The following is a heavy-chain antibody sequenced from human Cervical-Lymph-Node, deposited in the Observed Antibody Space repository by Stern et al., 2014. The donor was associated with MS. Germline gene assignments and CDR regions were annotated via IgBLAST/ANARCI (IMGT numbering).Heavy chain of an antibody. D-gene: IGHD3/OR15-3a*01. J-gene: IGHJ6*02. CDR3: ARVWTLRVYGLDV. V-gene: IGHV1-3*01. CDR1: GYIFTHYG. Sequence: QMQLVQSGAEVMNPGASVRVSCKASGYIFTHYGIGWVRQAPGQRLEWMGWISAANGKTDYSQKFQGRVAITTDTSANTAYMDLTSLRSDDTAVYFCARVWTLRVYGLDVWGQGTTVIVSS. CDR2: ISAANGKT.